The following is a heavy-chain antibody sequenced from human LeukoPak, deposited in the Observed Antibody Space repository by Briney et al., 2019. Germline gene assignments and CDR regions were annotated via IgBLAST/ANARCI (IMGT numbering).Heavy chain of an antibody. V-gene: IGHV4-59*08. Sequence: SETLSLTCAVSGGSFSSFYWSWVRQPPGRGLEWVGFNHDNGSTNYNADPKSRGPTSVDTSKNQFSLRLSTVTAADTAVYYCARHVHCSGGSCYRYGLDVWGQGTPVTVSS. J-gene: IGHJ6*02. CDR3: ARHVHCSGGSCYRYGLDV. CDR2: NHDNGST. D-gene: IGHD2-15*01. CDR1: GGSFSSFY.